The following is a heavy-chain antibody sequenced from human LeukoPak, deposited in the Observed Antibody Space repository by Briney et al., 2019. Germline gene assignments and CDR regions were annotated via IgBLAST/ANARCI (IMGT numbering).Heavy chain of an antibody. CDR1: GFTFSSYA. CDR2: ILHDGSNK. J-gene: IGHJ4*02. D-gene: IGHD5-18*01. CDR3: ARAIGYSYGYFDY. Sequence: GGSLRLSCAASGFTFSSYAMHWVRQAPGKGLEWVAVILHDGSNKYYADSVKGRFTISRDNSKNTLYLQMNSLRAEDTAVYYCARAIGYSYGYFDYWGQGTLVTVSS. V-gene: IGHV3-30*04.